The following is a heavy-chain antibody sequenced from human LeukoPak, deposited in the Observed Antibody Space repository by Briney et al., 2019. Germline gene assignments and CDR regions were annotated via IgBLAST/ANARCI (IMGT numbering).Heavy chain of an antibody. CDR2: ISYDGSNK. V-gene: IGHV3-30*04. CDR1: GFTFSSYA. CDR3: ARAPPTFYYFDY. Sequence: GRPLRLSCAASGFTFSSYAMHWVRRAPGKGLEWVAVISYDGSNKYYADSVKGRFTISRDNSKNTLYLQMNSLRAEDTAVYYCARAPPTFYYFDYWGQGTLVTVSS. D-gene: IGHD2/OR15-2a*01. J-gene: IGHJ4*02.